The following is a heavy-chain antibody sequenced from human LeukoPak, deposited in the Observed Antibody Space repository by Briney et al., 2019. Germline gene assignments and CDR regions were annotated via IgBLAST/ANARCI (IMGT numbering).Heavy chain of an antibody. D-gene: IGHD5-24*01. Sequence: PGGSLRLSCAASGFIFSSYAMHWVRQAPGKGLEWVAVISYDGSNKYYADSVEGRFTISRDNSKNTLCLQMNSLRAEDTAVYYCARDHLEMATSHFDYWGQGTLVTVSS. CDR2: ISYDGSNK. CDR1: GFIFSSYA. CDR3: ARDHLEMATSHFDY. J-gene: IGHJ4*02. V-gene: IGHV3-30-3*01.